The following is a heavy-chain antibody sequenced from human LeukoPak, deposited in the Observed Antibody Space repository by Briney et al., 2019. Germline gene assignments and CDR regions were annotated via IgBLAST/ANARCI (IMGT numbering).Heavy chain of an antibody. V-gene: IGHV3-53*01. D-gene: IGHD3-3*01. CDR2: IYSGGST. CDR3: ARDTFGVVRGAVY. J-gene: IGHJ4*02. Sequence: PGGSLRLSCAASGFTFSSYAMNWVRQAPGKGLEWVSVIYSGGSTYYADSVKGRFTISRDNSKNTLYLQMNSLRAEDTAVYYCARDTFGVVRGAVYWGQGTLVTVSS. CDR1: GFTFSSYA.